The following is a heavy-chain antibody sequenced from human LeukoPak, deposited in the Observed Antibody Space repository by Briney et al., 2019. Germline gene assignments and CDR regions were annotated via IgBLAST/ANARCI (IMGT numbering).Heavy chain of an antibody. J-gene: IGHJ6*04. D-gene: IGHD5-18*01. CDR1: GFTFSSYA. Sequence: GGSLRLSCAASGFTFSSYAMSWVRQAPGKGLEWVSYISSSGSTIYYADSVKGRFTISRDNAKNSLYLQMNSLRAEDTAVYYCARDRYTVMVMGYYGMDVWGKGTTVTVSS. CDR2: ISSSGSTI. CDR3: ARDRYTVMVMGYYGMDV. V-gene: IGHV3-48*03.